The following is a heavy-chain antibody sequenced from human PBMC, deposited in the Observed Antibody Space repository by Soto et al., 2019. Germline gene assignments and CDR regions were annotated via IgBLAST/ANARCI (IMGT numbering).Heavy chain of an antibody. CDR1: GLSFSTYA. CDR3: AKDRNYPRDQFHY. J-gene: IGHJ4*02. CDR2: ISANGQGI. D-gene: IGHD1-7*01. Sequence: GFLRLSCVASGLSFSTYALSWVRQVPGKGLEWVSAISANGQGIYYADSVRGRFTISRDNSKNTIFLHMDSLRAEDTAVYYCAKDRNYPRDQFHYWGQGTLVTVSS. V-gene: IGHV3-23*01.